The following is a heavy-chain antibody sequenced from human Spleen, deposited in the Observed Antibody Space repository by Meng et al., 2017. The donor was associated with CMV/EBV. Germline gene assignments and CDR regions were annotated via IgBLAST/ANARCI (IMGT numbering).Heavy chain of an antibody. CDR3: TKGGGERVTFDAMDV. Sequence: SLKISCAASGFTFSSYSMNWVRQAPGKGLEWVSGISGNTGFIGYADSVKGRFTISRDNAKKTLSLQINTLRAEDTALYYCTKGGGERVTFDAMDVWGQGTTVTVSS. CDR2: ISGNTGFI. J-gene: IGHJ6*02. V-gene: IGHV3-9*01. D-gene: IGHD2-21*02. CDR1: GFTFSSYS.